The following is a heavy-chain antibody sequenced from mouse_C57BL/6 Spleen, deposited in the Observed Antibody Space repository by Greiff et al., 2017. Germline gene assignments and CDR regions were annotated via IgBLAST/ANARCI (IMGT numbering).Heavy chain of an antibody. CDR1: GYTFTDYN. V-gene: IGHV1-18*01. CDR3: ARDYYDPFAY. D-gene: IGHD2-4*01. J-gene: IGHJ3*01. Sequence: EVKLVESGPELVKPGASVKIPCKASGYTFTDYNMDWVKQSHGKSLEWIGDINPNNGGTIYNQKFKGKATLTVDKSSSTAYMELRSLTSEDTAVYYCARDYYDPFAYWGQGTLVTVSA. CDR2: INPNNGGT.